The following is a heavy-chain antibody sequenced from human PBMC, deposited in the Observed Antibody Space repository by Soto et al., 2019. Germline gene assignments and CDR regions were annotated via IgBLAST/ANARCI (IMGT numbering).Heavy chain of an antibody. J-gene: IGHJ6*02. D-gene: IGHD2-2*02. CDR3: ASAIPLLSYYYYGMDV. V-gene: IGHV4-30-4*01. CDR2: IYYSGST. Sequence: QVQLQESGPGLVKPSQTLSLTCTVSGGSISSGDYYWRWIRQPPGKGLEWIGYIYYSGSTYYNPSLKSRVTISVDTSKNQFSLKLSSVTAADTAVYYCASAIPLLSYYYYGMDVWGQGTTVTVSS. CDR1: GGSISSGDYY.